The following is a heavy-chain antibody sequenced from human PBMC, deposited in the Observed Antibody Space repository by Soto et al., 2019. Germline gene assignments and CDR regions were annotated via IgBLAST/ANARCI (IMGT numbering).Heavy chain of an antibody. V-gene: IGHV1-69*06. Sequence: ASVKVSCKASGGTFSNYVVNWVRQAPGQGLEWMGRIIPISGAANYAQKFQGRVTITADKSTSTSYMELSSLRSEDTAVYYCARDMTRTVVPYFDFWGQGTLVTVAS. D-gene: IGHD1-7*01. CDR1: GGTFSNYV. CDR3: ARDMTRTVVPYFDF. J-gene: IGHJ4*02. CDR2: IIPISGAA.